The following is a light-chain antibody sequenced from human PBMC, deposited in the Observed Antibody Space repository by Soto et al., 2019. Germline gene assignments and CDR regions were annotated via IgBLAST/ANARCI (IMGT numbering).Light chain of an antibody. V-gene: IGLV3-1*01. CDR2: QDS. Sequence: VLTQPPSVSVSPGQTASITCSGDKLGDKYACWYQQKPGQSPVLVIYQDSKRPSGIPERFSGSNSGNTATLTISGTQAMDEADYYCQAWDSSTVVFGGGTKVTVL. J-gene: IGLJ2*01. CDR3: QAWDSSTVV. CDR1: KLGDKY.